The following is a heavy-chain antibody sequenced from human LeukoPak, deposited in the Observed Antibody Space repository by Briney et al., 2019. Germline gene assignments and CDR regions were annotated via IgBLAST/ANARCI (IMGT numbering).Heavy chain of an antibody. J-gene: IGHJ5*02. V-gene: IGHV1-69*06. CDR1: GGTFSSYA. Sequence: AVKVTFKSSGGTFSSYAISWVRQPPGQGLEWMGGIIPIFGTANNAQKFQGRVMITADKSTSTAYMDMSSLRSADTAVYNSARGTTVNWFDPWGQGTLVTVSS. D-gene: IGHD1-1*01. CDR3: ARGTTVNWFDP. CDR2: IIPIFGTA.